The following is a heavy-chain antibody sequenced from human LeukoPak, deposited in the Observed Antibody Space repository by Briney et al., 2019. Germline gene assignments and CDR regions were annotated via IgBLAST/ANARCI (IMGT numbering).Heavy chain of an antibody. CDR3: ARDRDYGAPDY. Sequence: GGSLRLSCAASGFTFSSYSMNWVRQAPGKGLEWVSSISSSSSYIYYADSVKGRFTISRDNAKNTLYLHMNTLRAEDTAVYYCARDRDYGAPDYWGQGTLVTVSS. V-gene: IGHV3-21*01. J-gene: IGHJ4*02. CDR1: GFTFSSYS. D-gene: IGHD4-17*01. CDR2: ISSSSSYI.